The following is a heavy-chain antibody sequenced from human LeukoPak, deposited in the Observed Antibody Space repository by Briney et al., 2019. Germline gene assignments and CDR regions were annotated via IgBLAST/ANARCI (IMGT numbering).Heavy chain of an antibody. D-gene: IGHD3-22*01. J-gene: IGHJ3*02. V-gene: IGHV4-30-4*08. CDR1: VGSISSGDYY. CDR3: ARDRILPKYYYDSSGYPRNAFDI. CDR2: IYYSGST. Sequence: PSQTLSLTCTVSVGSISSGDYYWSWIRQPPGKGLEWIGYIYYSGSTYYNPSLKSRVTISVDTSKNQFSLKLSSVTAADTAVYYCARDRILPKYYYDSSGYPRNAFDIWGQGTMVTVSS.